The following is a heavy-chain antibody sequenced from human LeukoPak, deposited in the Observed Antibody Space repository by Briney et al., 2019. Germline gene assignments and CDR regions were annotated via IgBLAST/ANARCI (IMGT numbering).Heavy chain of an antibody. CDR2: ISYDGSNK. D-gene: IGHD3-10*01. Sequence: GRSLRLSCAASGFTFSSYAMHWVRQAPGKGLEWVAVISYDGSNKYYADSVKGRFTISRGNSKNTLYLQMNSLRAEDTAVYYCARDLGYYYYMDVWGKGTTVTVSS. CDR1: GFTFSSYA. CDR3: ARDLGYYYYMDV. V-gene: IGHV3-30*01. J-gene: IGHJ6*03.